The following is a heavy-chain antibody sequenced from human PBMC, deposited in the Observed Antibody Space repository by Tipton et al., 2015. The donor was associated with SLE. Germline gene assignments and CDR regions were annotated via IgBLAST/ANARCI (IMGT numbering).Heavy chain of an antibody. D-gene: IGHD6-13*01. CDR2: IRYDGSNK. CDR3: VLAYYFDY. J-gene: IGHJ4*02. CDR1: GFTFSSYG. V-gene: IGHV3-30*02. Sequence: LRLSCAASGFTFSSYGMHWVRQAPGKGLEWVAFIRYDGSNKYYADSVKGRFTISRDNSKNTLYLQMNSLRAEDTAVYYCVLAYYFDYWGRGTLVTVSS.